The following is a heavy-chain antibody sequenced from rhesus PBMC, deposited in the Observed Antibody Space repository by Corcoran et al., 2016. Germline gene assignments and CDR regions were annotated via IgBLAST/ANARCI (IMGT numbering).Heavy chain of an antibody. V-gene: IGHV3S5*01. J-gene: IGHJ4*01. CDR2: LSPGGGNA. Sequence: EVQLVESGGGLVQPGGSLRLSCAASGFTVGSTGMSWVRQAPGKGLAWVSLLSPGGGNAFYTNSVKGRFTISGDNSKNTLSLQMNSLRPEDTAVYYCAKGRSWGIEYWGQGVLVTVSS. CDR1: GFTVGSTG. CDR3: AKGRSWGIEY. D-gene: IGHD3-34*01.